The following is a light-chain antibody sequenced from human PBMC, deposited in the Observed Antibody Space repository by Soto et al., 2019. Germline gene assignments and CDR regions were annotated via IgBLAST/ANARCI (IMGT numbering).Light chain of an antibody. V-gene: IGLV1-47*01. J-gene: IGLJ1*01. Sequence: QSVLAQPPSASGTAGQRVTSSCSGSNSNRGRYSVYWYQQLPGTAPKLLIYRNNERPSGVPDRFSASKSGTSASLAISGLRSEDEAYYYCAAWDDSQSVAFAFGPGTKVTVL. CDR3: AAWDDSQSVAFA. CDR2: RNN. CDR1: NSNRGRYS.